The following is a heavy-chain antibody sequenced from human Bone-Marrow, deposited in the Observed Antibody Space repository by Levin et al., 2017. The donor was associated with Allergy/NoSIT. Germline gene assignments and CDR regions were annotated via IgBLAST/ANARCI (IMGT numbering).Heavy chain of an antibody. J-gene: IGHJ4*02. CDR2: ISGSGGST. CDR1: GFTFSSYA. V-gene: IGHV3-23*01. CDR3: AKTRSGRSGGSCYSLFSGIDY. D-gene: IGHD2-15*01. Sequence: GESLKISCAASGFTFSSYAMSWVRQAPGKGLEWVSAISGSGGSTYYADSVKGRFTISRDNSKNTLYLQMNSLRAEDTAVYYCAKTRSGRSGGSCYSLFSGIDYWGQGTLVTVSS.